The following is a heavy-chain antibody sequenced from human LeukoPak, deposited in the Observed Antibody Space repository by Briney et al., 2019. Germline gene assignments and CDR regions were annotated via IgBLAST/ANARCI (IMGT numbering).Heavy chain of an antibody. Sequence: ASVKVSCKASGYTFTDYYVHWVRQAPGLGLEWMGIINPLRGITIYAQKFQGRVTMTSDTSTNTVYMELSSLISEDTAVYYCARDKYDSSGYNMVQWGQGTLVTVSS. V-gene: IGHV1-46*01. D-gene: IGHD3-22*01. CDR1: GYTFTDYY. CDR3: ARDKYDSSGYNMVQ. CDR2: INPLRGIT. J-gene: IGHJ4*02.